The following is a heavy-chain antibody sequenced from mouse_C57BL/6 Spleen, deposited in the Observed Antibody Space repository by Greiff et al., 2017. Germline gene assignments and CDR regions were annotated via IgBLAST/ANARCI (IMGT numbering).Heavy chain of an antibody. CDR3: TFGHYYSGSSYGY. D-gene: IGHD1-1*01. Sequence: EVMLVESGAELVRPGASVKLSCTASGFTFKDYYMHWVKQRPEQGLEWIGKIDPADGDTKYAPKLKGKATMAADTSSNTAYLQLSSLTSEDTAVYYCTFGHYYSGSSYGYWGQGTTLTVSA. J-gene: IGHJ2*01. V-gene: IGHV14-1*01. CDR2: IDPADGDT. CDR1: GFTFKDYY.